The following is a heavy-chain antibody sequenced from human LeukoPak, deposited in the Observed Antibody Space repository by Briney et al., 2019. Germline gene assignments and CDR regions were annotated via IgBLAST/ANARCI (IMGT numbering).Heavy chain of an antibody. V-gene: IGHV3-21*01. J-gene: IGHJ4*02. CDR1: GFTFSNFA. D-gene: IGHD6-13*01. CDR3: ARIGAGSSRDY. CDR2: IVGSSST. Sequence: GGSLRLSCAASGFTFSNFAMTWVRQAPGKGLEWVSSIVGSSSTYYADSLKGRFTISRDNAKNSMYLQMNSLRAEDTAVYYCARIGAGSSRDYWGQGTLVTVSS.